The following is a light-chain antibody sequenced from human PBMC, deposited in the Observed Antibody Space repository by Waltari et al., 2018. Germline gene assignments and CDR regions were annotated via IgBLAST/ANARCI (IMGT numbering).Light chain of an antibody. V-gene: IGKV1-16*01. Sequence: DIQMTQSPSSLSASVGDRVTITCQASQDISNYLNWYQQKPGEAPEVLIYDASSLRSGVPSRFSGSGSGTEFTLTISSLQPGDFATYYCQQYHGDSPTFGQGTRVEIK. J-gene: IGKJ1*01. CDR3: QQYHGDSPT. CDR2: DAS. CDR1: QDISNY.